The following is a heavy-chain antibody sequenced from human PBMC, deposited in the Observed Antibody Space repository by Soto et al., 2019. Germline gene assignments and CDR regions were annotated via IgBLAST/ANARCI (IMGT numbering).Heavy chain of an antibody. V-gene: IGHV4-4*07. D-gene: IGHD3-3*02. CDR3: ARDFNSIFDDFADMRWNFDP. J-gene: IGHJ5*02. CDR1: GGSINNYY. CDR2: VFTTGTT. Sequence: SETLSLTCSVTGGSINNYYWSWVRQSAGKGLEWIGRVFTTGTTDYNPSLKGRVTISVDTSKNQFSLSLRSVTATDTAIYYCARDFNSIFDDFADMRWNFDPWGQGTLVTVSS.